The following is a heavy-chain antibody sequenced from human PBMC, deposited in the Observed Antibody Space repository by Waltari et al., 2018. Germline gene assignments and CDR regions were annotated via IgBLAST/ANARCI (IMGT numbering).Heavy chain of an antibody. D-gene: IGHD3-16*01. CDR1: GGSLCDYY. V-gene: IGHV1-69*05. CDR3: ARGEYNFAWGCSWDV. Sequence: VQLVQSGAEVKQIGSSVKGSCKASGGSLCDYYIHWVRQAPGQGLEWVGGLITILGKIDLAQKFQGRVSITTDESTDTAYMELSSLTNEDTGVYYCARGEYNFAWGCSWDVWGKGTTVTVSS. CDR2: LITILGKI. J-gene: IGHJ6*04.